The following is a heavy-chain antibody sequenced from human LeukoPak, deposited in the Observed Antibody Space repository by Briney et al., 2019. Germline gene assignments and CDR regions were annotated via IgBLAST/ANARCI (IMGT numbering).Heavy chain of an antibody. CDR3: ARVYYGVDY. J-gene: IGHJ4*02. CDR1: GYSISSGYY. V-gene: IGHV4-38-2*01. CDR2: IYHSGST. D-gene: IGHD3-10*01. Sequence: SETLSLTCAVSGYSISSGYYWGWIRQPPGKGLEWIGSIYHSGSTYYNPSLKSRVTISVDTSKNRFSLKLSSVTAADTAVYYCARVYYGVDYWGQGTLVTVSS.